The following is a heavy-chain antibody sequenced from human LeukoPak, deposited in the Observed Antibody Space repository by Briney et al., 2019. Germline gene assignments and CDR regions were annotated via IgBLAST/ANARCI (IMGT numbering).Heavy chain of an antibody. CDR1: RFTFSDHY. D-gene: IGHD2-2*01. J-gene: IGHJ5*02. Sequence: GGSLRLSCAASRFTFSDHYMDWVRQAPGKGLEWVGRIRNKANSYTTEYAASVKGRFTISRDDSKNTLYLQMNSLKTEDTAVYYCARGGPRAVEVVPAAMPYWFDPWGQGTLVTVSS. CDR3: ARGGPRAVEVVPAAMPYWFDP. CDR2: IRNKANSYTT. V-gene: IGHV3-72*01.